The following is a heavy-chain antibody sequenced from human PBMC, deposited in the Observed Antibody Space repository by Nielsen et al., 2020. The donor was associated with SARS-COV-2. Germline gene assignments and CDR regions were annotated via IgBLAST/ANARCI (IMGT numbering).Heavy chain of an antibody. D-gene: IGHD5-18*01. J-gene: IGHJ4*02. CDR3: ARLSTIDTAMDFDY. CDR2: INAGNGNT. Sequence: ASVKVSCKASGGTFSSYAISWVRQAPGQRLEWMGWINAGNGNTKYSQKFQGRVTITRDTSASTAYMELSSLRSEDTAVYYCARLSTIDTAMDFDYWGQGTLVTVSS. V-gene: IGHV1-3*01. CDR1: GGTFSSYA.